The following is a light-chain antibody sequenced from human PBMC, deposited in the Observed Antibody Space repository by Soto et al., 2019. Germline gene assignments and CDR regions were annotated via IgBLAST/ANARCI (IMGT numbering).Light chain of an antibody. CDR3: QQYNNWPPL. CDR1: QNVSNN. CDR2: GAS. Sequence: EIVMTQSPATLSVSPGERATLSCRASQNVSNNLAWYQQKPGQAPRLLIFGASTRATGIPARFSGSGSETEFTLTISSLQSEDFAVYYCQQYNNWPPLFGPGTKVDIK. V-gene: IGKV3-15*01. J-gene: IGKJ3*01.